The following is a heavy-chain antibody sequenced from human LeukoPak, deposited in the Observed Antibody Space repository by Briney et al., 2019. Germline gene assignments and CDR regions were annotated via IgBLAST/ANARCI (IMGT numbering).Heavy chain of an antibody. CDR3: AGGTAANFVAYYYYYYMDV. D-gene: IGHD2-2*01. CDR2: IIPIFGTA. J-gene: IGHJ6*03. Sequence: ASVKVSCKASGGTSSSYAISWVRQAPGQGLEWMGGIIPIFGTANYAQKFQGRVTITADESTSTAYMELSSLRSEDTAVYYCAGGTAANFVAYYYYYYMDVWGKGTTVTISS. CDR1: GGTSSSYA. V-gene: IGHV1-69*13.